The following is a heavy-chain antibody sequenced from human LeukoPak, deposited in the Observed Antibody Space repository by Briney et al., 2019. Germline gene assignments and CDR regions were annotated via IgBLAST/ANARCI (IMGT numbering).Heavy chain of an antibody. CDR2: ISSNGSST. V-gene: IGHV3-64*04. J-gene: IGHJ4*02. D-gene: IGHD5-18*01. CDR3: ARDRGYSIDY. CDR1: GFTFSSYA. Sequence: GGSLRLSCSASGFTFSSYAMHWVRQAPGKGLEYVSAISSNGSSTSYADSVKGRLTISRDNAKNTLYVQLNSLRAEDTAVYYCARDRGYSIDYWGQGTLVTVSS.